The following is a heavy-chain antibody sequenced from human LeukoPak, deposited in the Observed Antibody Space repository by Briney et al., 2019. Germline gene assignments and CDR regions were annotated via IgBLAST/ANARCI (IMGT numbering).Heavy chain of an antibody. CDR1: GGSISSYY. J-gene: IGHJ4*02. D-gene: IGHD6-13*01. Sequence: PSETLSLTCSVSGGSISSYYWSWIRQPPGKGLEWIGYIYYSGSTNYNPSLKSRVTISVDTSKNQFSLKLSLVTAADTAVYYCARRGGGSWYAYWGQGTLVTVSS. CDR3: ARRGGGSWYAY. CDR2: IYYSGST. V-gene: IGHV4-59*08.